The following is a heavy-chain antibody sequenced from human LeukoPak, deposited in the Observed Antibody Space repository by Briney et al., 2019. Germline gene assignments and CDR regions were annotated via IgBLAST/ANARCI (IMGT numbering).Heavy chain of an antibody. CDR3: ARVWSSGYTKDY. CDR1: GFTFSSYG. V-gene: IGHV3-33*01. J-gene: IGHJ4*02. D-gene: IGHD3-22*01. CDR2: IWYDGSNK. Sequence: PGGSLRLSCAASGFTFSSYGMHWVRQAPGKGLEWVAVIWYDGSNKYYADSVKGRFTISRDNSKNTLYLQMNSLRAEDTAVYYCARVWSSGYTKDYWGQGTLVTVS.